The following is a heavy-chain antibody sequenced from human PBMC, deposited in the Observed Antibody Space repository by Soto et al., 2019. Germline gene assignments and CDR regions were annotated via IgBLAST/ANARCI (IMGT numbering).Heavy chain of an antibody. CDR1: GFSVSSNY. CDR2: FYTDGSR. D-gene: IGHD3-22*01. V-gene: IGHV3-53*01. CDR3: TREDYYGSKMHGMDV. Sequence: GGSLRLSCAASGFSVSSNYMSWVRQAPGKGLEWVSVFYTDGSRYYADSVKGRCTMSRDTSKNTLNLQMNSLRAEDTAVYYCTREDYYGSKMHGMDVWGQRTTVTVSS. J-gene: IGHJ6*02.